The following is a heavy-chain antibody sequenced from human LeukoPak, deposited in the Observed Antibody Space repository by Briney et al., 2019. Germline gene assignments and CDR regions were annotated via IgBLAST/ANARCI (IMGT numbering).Heavy chain of an antibody. Sequence: SETLSLTCTVSGGPISSYYWSWIRQPPGKGLEWIGYIYYSGSTNYNPYLKSRVTISVDTSKNQFSLKLSSVTAADTAVYYCARVGGIAAYNWFDPWGQGTLVTVSS. CDR2: IYYSGST. V-gene: IGHV4-59*01. CDR3: ARVGGIAAYNWFDP. CDR1: GGPISSYY. J-gene: IGHJ5*02. D-gene: IGHD6-25*01.